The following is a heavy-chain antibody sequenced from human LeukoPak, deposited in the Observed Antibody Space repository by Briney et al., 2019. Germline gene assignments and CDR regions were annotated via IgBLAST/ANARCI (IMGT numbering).Heavy chain of an antibody. CDR3: ARDPLAQDYDGDY. CDR2: IYSGGST. D-gene: IGHD4-23*01. J-gene: IGHJ4*02. Sequence: PGGSLRHSCAASGFTVSSNYMSWVRQAPGKGLEWVSVIYSGGSTYYADSVKGRFTISRDNSKNTLYLQMNSLRAEDTAVYYCARDPLAQDYDGDYWGQGTLVTVSS. CDR1: GFTVSSNY. V-gene: IGHV3-66*02.